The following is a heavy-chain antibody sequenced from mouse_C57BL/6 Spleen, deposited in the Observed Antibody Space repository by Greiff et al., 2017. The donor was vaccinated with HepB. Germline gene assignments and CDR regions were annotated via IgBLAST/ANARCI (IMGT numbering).Heavy chain of an antibody. CDR1: GYAFSSSW. CDR3: ARRTYYGSSLYAMDY. V-gene: IGHV1-82*01. D-gene: IGHD1-1*01. CDR2: IYPGDGDT. Sequence: QVQLKESGPELVKPGASVKISCKASGYAFSSSWMNWVKQRPGKGLEWIGRIYPGDGDTNYNGKFKGKATLTADKSSSTAYMQLSSLTSEDSAVYFCARRTYYGSSLYAMDYWGQGTSVTVSS. J-gene: IGHJ4*01.